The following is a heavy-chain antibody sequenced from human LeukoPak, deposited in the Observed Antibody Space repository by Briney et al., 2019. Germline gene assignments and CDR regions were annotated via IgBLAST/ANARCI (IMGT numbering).Heavy chain of an antibody. Sequence: PGGSLRLSCTVSGVTVSSNSMSWVRQAPGKGLEWVSFIYSDNTHYSDSVKGRFTISRENTKNTLYLQMNRLRAEDTAVYYCARDINYYDSSGHTDYWGQGTMVTVSS. CDR2: IYSDNT. CDR1: GVTVSSNS. CDR3: ARDINYYDSSGHTDY. J-gene: IGHJ4*02. V-gene: IGHV3-66*03. D-gene: IGHD3-22*01.